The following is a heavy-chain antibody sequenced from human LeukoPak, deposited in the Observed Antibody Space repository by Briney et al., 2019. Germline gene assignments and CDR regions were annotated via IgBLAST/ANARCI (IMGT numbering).Heavy chain of an antibody. CDR3: ARGGGYSYVLDY. Sequence: SETLSLTCTVSGDSISSSSYYWGWIRQPPGKGLEWIGSIYYSGSTYYNPSLKSRVTISVDTSKNQFSLKLSSVTAADTAVYYCARGGGYSYVLDYWGQGTLVTVSS. D-gene: IGHD5-18*01. CDR2: IYYSGST. V-gene: IGHV4-39*07. J-gene: IGHJ4*02. CDR1: GDSISSSSYY.